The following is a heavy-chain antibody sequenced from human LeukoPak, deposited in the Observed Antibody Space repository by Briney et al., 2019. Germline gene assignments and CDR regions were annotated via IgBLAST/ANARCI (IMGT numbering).Heavy chain of an antibody. CDR3: AVNSDRYYYYYMDV. CDR1: GYTFTGYY. J-gene: IGHJ6*03. Sequence: PSVTVSCKSSGYTFTGYYMHWVRQAPAQGLEWMGWINPNSGRTNYAQKFQGRVTMTRDTSISTAYMELSRLRSDDTAVYYCAVNSDRYYYYYMDVWGKGTTVTVSS. D-gene: IGHD1-26*01. V-gene: IGHV1-2*02. CDR2: INPNSGRT.